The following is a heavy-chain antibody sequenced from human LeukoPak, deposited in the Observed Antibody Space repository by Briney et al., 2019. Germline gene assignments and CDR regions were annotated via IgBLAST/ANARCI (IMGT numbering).Heavy chain of an antibody. CDR3: TRQGYYDSSGYYYYGMDV. V-gene: IGHV3-73*01. D-gene: IGHD3-22*01. CDR2: IRSKANSYAT. CDR1: GFTFSGSA. J-gene: IGHJ6*02. Sequence: GGSLRLSCAASGFTFSGSAMHWVRQASGKGLEWVGRIRSKANSYATAYAASVKGRFTISRDDSKNTAYLQMNSLKTEDTAVYYCTRQGYYDSSGYYYYGMDVWGQGTTVTVSS.